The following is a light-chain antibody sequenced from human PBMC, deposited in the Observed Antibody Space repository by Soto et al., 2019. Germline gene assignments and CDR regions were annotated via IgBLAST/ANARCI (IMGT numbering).Light chain of an antibody. CDR3: ASWDDRLTVV. CDR2: RNS. CDR1: SSNIGTGY. V-gene: IGLV1-47*01. Sequence: QLVLTQPPSASGTPGQTVTISCSGSSSNIGTGYVYWYQQRPGSAPKFLIYRNSLRPSGVPDRFSGSKSGTSASLAIGGLRSEDEADYYCASWDDRLTVVFGGGTQLTVL. J-gene: IGLJ2*01.